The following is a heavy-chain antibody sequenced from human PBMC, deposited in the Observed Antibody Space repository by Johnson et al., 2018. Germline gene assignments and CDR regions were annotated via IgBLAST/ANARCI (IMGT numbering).Heavy chain of an antibody. D-gene: IGHD6-19*01. V-gene: IGHV3-7*01. J-gene: IGHJ4*02. CDR3: VKIGHQQWLHDY. CDR2: INQNAATK. CDR1: GFTFSDYW. Sequence: VQLQESGGGLVQQGGSLRLSCTVSGFTFSDYWMSWVRQAPGKGLEWVANINQNAATKYYLDSVKGRFTISRDNAKNSLYVQMNSLRAEDTAVYFWVKIGHQQWLHDYGGQGTLVTVSS.